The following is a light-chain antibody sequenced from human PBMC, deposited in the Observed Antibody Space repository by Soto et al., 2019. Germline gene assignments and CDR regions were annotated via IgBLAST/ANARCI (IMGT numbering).Light chain of an antibody. CDR2: AAS. Sequence: DIQMIQSPSSLSASVGDRVLITCRASQSISSYLNWYQQKTGKPPKILIYAASSLQSGVPSRFSGSGSGTDCTLTISSLQPEDFSTYYCQQSYSNPLTFGGGTKVDIK. J-gene: IGKJ4*01. CDR3: QQSYSNPLT. V-gene: IGKV1-39*01. CDR1: QSISSY.